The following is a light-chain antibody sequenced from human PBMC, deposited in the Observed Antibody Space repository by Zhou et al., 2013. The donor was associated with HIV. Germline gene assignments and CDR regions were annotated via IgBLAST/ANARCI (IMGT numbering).Light chain of an antibody. CDR2: PAS. CDR3: QQSYSTPPYT. CDR1: QGISTW. V-gene: IGKV1-12*01. Sequence: DIQMTQSPSSVSASVGDRVTITCRASQGISTWLAWYQQKAGKAPKLLIFPASSLQNGVPSRFSGSGSGTDFTLTINSLQPEDFATYYCQQSYSTPPYTFGQGTKLEIK. J-gene: IGKJ2*01.